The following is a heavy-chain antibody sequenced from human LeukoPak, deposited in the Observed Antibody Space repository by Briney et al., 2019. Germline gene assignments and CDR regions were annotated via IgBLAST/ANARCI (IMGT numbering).Heavy chain of an antibody. CDR2: INHSGGT. CDR3: VRAATVVSRFDY. Sequence: SETLSLTCAVYGGSFSGYYWNWIRQPPGKGLEWIGEINHSGGTNYNPSLKSRVTISVDTSKNQFSLKLSSVTAADTAVYYCVRAATVVSRFDYWGQGTLVTVSS. CDR1: GGSFSGYY. D-gene: IGHD2-21*01. V-gene: IGHV4-34*01. J-gene: IGHJ4*02.